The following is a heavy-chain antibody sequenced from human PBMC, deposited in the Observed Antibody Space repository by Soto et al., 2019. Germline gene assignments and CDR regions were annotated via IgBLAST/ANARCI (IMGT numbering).Heavy chain of an antibody. D-gene: IGHD3-22*01. V-gene: IGHV1-69*12. CDR2: IIPIFGTA. J-gene: IGHJ6*02. CDR1: GGTFSGYA. Sequence: QVQLVQSGAEVKKPGSSVKVSCKASGGTFSGYAISWVRQAPGQGLEWMGGIIPIFGTANYAQKFQGRVTITADESTSTAYMELSSLRSEDTAVYYCARGYDSSGYRDYYYYYGMDVWGQGTTVTVSS. CDR3: ARGYDSSGYRDYYYYYGMDV.